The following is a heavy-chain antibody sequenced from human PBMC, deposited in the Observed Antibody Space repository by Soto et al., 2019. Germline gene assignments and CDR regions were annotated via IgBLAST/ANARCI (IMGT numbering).Heavy chain of an antibody. CDR2: IYYSGST. J-gene: IGHJ4*02. CDR1: GGSISSGDYY. V-gene: IGHV4-30-4*01. CDR3: DRLVSGYDFWSGLDY. D-gene: IGHD3-3*01. Sequence: SETLSLTCTVSGGSISSGDYYWSWIRQPPGKGLEWIGYIYYSGSTYYNPSLKSRVTISVDTSKNQFYLKLSSVTAADTAVYYCDRLVSGYDFWSGLDYWGQGTLVTVYS.